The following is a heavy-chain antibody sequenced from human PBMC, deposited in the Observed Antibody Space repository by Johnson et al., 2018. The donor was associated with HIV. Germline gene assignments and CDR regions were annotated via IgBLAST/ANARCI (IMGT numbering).Heavy chain of an antibody. Sequence: VQLVESGGGLIQPGGSLRLSCAASGFTVSINYISWVRQAPGKGLEWVSVIYSGGSTYYADSVKGRFTISRDNSKNTLYLQMNSLRAEDTAVYYCAREGGYSSSWYGGYGREDAFDIWGQGTMVTVSS. J-gene: IGHJ3*02. CDR3: AREGGYSSSWYGGYGREDAFDI. V-gene: IGHV3-53*01. CDR2: IYSGGST. D-gene: IGHD6-13*01. CDR1: GFTVSINY.